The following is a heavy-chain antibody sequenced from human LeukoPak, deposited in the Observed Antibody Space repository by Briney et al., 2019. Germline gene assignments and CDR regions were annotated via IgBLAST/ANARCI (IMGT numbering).Heavy chain of an antibody. Sequence: GESLKISCKGSGYSFASHWIGWVLQMPGKGLEWMVIIYPGDSDTRYSPSFQGQVTISADKSISTASLQWSSLKASDTAIYYCARMQLSGIAVAGLDLWGQGTLVTVSS. CDR2: IYPGDSDT. J-gene: IGHJ5*02. V-gene: IGHV5-51*01. D-gene: IGHD6-19*01. CDR1: GYSFASHW. CDR3: ARMQLSGIAVAGLDL.